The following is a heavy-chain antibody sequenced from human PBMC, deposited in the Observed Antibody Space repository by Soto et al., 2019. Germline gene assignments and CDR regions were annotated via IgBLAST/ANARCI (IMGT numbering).Heavy chain of an antibody. J-gene: IGHJ5*02. Sequence: GASVKVSCKASGYTFTGYYMHWVRQAPGQGLEWMGWINPNSGGTNYAQKFQGWVTMTRDTSISTAYMELSGLRSDDTAVYYCASRPAYGDYFSWGQVTLVTFSS. CDR2: INPNSGGT. CDR3: ASRPAYGDYFS. V-gene: IGHV1-2*04. CDR1: GYTFTGYY. D-gene: IGHD4-17*01.